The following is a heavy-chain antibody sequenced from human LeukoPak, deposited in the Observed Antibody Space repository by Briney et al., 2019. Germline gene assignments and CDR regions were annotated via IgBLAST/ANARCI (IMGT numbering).Heavy chain of an antibody. J-gene: IGHJ4*02. CDR3: ARGGSVAAAGTFDY. CDR1: GGSVSSADYS. CDR2: IYHTGSN. Sequence: SETLSLTCTVSGGSVSSADYSWSWIRHPPGKALEWIGYIYHTGSNNYKYSLKSRVTISLDTSKNRFSLKLSSVTAADTAVYYCARGGSVAAAGTFDYWGQGTLVTVSS. V-gene: IGHV4-61*08. D-gene: IGHD6-13*01.